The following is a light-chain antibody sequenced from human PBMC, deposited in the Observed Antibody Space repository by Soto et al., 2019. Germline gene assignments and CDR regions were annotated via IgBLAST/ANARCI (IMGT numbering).Light chain of an antibody. CDR2: YDS. CDR1: NIGSKS. CDR3: QLWDSSSELV. J-gene: IGLJ2*01. V-gene: IGLV3-21*04. Sequence: VLTQPPSVSVAPGKTARITCGGNNIGSKSVHWYQQKPGQAPVLVIYYDSDRPSGIPERFSGSNSGNTATLTISRVEAGDEADYYCQLWDSSSELVFCGGTKLTVI.